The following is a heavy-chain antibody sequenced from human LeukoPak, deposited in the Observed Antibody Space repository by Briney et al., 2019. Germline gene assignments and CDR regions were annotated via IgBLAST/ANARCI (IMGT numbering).Heavy chain of an antibody. V-gene: IGHV4-59*08. J-gene: IGHJ4*02. Sequence: TLSLTCTVSGGSISSYYWSWIRQPPGKGLEWIGYIYYSGSTNYNPSLKSRVTISVDTSKNQFSLKLSSVTAADTAVYYCARRDSYGDYEDYWGQGTLVTVSS. CDR3: ARRDSYGDYEDY. CDR1: GGSISSYY. CDR2: IYYSGST. D-gene: IGHD4-17*01.